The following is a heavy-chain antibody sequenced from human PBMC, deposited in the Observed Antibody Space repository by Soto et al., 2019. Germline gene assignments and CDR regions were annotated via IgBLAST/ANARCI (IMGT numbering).Heavy chain of an antibody. Sequence: QVQLVQSGAEVKKPGASVKVSCKASGYTFTSYGISWVRQAPGQGLEWMGWISAYNGNTNYAQKLQGRVTMTTDTSTSTASMELRSLRSDDTAVYYCARDYRVGTPGGYYYYYGMDVWGQGTTVTVSS. CDR1: GYTFTSYG. V-gene: IGHV1-18*01. J-gene: IGHJ6*02. CDR2: ISAYNGNT. CDR3: ARDYRVGTPGGYYYYYGMDV. D-gene: IGHD1-26*01.